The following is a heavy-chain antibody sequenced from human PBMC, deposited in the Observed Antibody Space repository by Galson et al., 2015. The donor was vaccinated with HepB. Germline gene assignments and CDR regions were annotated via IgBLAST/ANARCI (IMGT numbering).Heavy chain of an antibody. CDR2: ISYNGSNK. CDR1: GFTFSSYG. J-gene: IGHJ4*02. V-gene: IGHV3-30*18. CDR3: AKGDYSSGWPFDY. D-gene: IGHD6-19*01. Sequence: SLRLSCAASGFTFSSYGMHWVRQAPGKGLEWVAVISYNGSNKYYADSVKGRFTISRDNSKNTLYLQMNSLRAEDTAVYYCAKGDYSSGWPFDYWGQGTLVTVSS.